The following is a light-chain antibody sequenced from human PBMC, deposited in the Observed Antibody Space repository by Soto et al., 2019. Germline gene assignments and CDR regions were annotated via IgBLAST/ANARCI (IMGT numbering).Light chain of an antibody. J-gene: IGLJ1*01. CDR1: SSDVGGYNY. CDR3: SSYTSSSTGGYV. CDR2: EVS. V-gene: IGLV2-14*01. Sequence: QSALTQPASVSGSPEQWITICCAGTSSDVGGYNYVSWYQQHPGKAPKLLIYEVSNRPSGLSNRFSGSKSGNTASLTISGLQAEDEADYYCSSYTSSSTGGYVFGTGTKLTVL.